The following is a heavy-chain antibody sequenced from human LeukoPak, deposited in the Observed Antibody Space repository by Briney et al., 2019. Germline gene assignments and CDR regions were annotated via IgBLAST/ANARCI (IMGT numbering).Heavy chain of an antibody. CDR2: IYHGST. Sequence: SETLSLTCTVSGGSISSGGYYWSWIRQPPGKGLEWIGYIYHGSTYYNPSLKSRVTISVDRSKNQFSLKLSSVTAADTAVYYCARVEYYDFWSGYYSWYFDYWGQGTLVTVSS. V-gene: IGHV4-30-2*02. CDR3: ARVEYYDFWSGYYSWYFDY. CDR1: GGSISSGGYY. D-gene: IGHD3-3*01. J-gene: IGHJ4*02.